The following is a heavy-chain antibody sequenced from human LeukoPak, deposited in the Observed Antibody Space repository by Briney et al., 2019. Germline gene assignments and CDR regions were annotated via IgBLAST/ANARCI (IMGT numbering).Heavy chain of an antibody. Sequence: ASVKVSCKASGYTFTGYYLHWVRQAPGQGLEWMGWMNPNSGNTGYAQKFQGRVTMTRNTSISTAYMELSSLRSEDTAVYYCARGTFSGSSDGDWFDPWGQGTLVTVSS. V-gene: IGHV1-8*02. CDR1: GYTFTGYY. D-gene: IGHD1-26*01. CDR2: MNPNSGNT. J-gene: IGHJ5*02. CDR3: ARGTFSGSSDGDWFDP.